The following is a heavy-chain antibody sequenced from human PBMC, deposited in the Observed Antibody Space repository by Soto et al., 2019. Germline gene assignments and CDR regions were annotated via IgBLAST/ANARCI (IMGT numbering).Heavy chain of an antibody. CDR2: IYYSGST. Sequence: PSETLSLTCTVSGGSISSYYWSWLRQPPGKGLEWIGYIYYSGSTNYNPSLKSRVTISVDKSKNQFSLKLSSVTAADTAVYYCARVAVAGTRVDYWGQGTLVTVSS. J-gene: IGHJ4*02. D-gene: IGHD6-19*01. CDR1: GGSISSYY. CDR3: ARVAVAGTRVDY. V-gene: IGHV4-59*12.